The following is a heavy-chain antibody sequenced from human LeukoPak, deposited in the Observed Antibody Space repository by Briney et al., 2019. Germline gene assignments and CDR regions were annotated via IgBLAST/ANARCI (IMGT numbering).Heavy chain of an antibody. J-gene: IGHJ6*03. V-gene: IGHV4-39*07. CDR1: GGSISSSSYY. CDR3: ARGLRFGYDYVWGSYRYRSGDYMDV. Sequence: PSETLSLTCTVSGGSISSSSYYWGWIRQPPGKGLEWIGSIYYSGSTYYNPSLKSRVTISVDTSKNQFSLKLSSVTAADTAVYYCARGLRFGYDYVWGSYRYRSGDYMDVWGKGTTVTVSS. CDR2: IYYSGST. D-gene: IGHD3-16*02.